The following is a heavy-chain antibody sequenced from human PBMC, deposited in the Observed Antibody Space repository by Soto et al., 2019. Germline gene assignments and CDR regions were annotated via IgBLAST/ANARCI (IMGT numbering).Heavy chain of an antibody. CDR1: GGSISSSNW. CDR2: IYHSGST. D-gene: IGHD2-2*01. J-gene: IGHJ4*02. Sequence: QVQLQESGPGLVKPSGTLSLTCAVSGGSISSSNWWSWVRQPPGKGLEWIGEIYHSGSTNYNPSLKSRVPISVDKSKNQFSLQLSSVTAADTAVYYCAVLVVPAASAGEKDYWGQGTLVTVSS. CDR3: AVLVVPAASAGEKDY. V-gene: IGHV4-4*02.